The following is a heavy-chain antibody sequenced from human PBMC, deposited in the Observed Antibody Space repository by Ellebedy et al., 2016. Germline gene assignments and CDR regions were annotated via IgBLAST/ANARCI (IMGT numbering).Heavy chain of an antibody. D-gene: IGHD1-14*01. CDR2: LYGGGAS. Sequence: GGSLRLXXVVSGFSVSANDMSWVRQAPGKGLELVSLLYGGGASYYADSVEGRFTISRDNSEKTLYLQMSGLGAEDTAVYYCVTRHNAAFDVWGQGTMVTVSS. J-gene: IGHJ3*01. V-gene: IGHV3-53*01. CDR1: GFSVSAND. CDR3: VTRHNAAFDV.